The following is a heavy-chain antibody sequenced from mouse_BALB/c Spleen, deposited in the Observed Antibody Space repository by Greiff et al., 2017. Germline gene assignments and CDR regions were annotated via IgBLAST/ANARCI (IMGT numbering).Heavy chain of an antibody. CDR3: ARRVLGRDWFAY. V-gene: IGHV9-3-1*01. D-gene: IGHD4-1*01. J-gene: IGHJ3*01. CDR2: INTYTGEP. Sequence: KQAPGKGLKWMGWINTYTGEPTYADDFKGRFAFSLETSASTAYLQINNLKNEDTATYFCARRVLGRDWFAYWGQGTLVTVSA.